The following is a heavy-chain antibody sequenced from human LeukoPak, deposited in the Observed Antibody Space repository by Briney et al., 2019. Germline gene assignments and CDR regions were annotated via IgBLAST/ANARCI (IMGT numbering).Heavy chain of an antibody. CDR1: GFTFSSYW. D-gene: IGHD2-2*01. V-gene: IGHV3-74*01. CDR3: AKVVSIFKVVPAADLDY. CDR2: INSDGSST. Sequence: GGSLRLSFAASGFTFSSYWMHWVRQAPGKGLVWVSRINSDGSSTSYADSVKGRFTISRDNAKNTLYLQMNSLRAEDTAVYYCAKVVSIFKVVPAADLDYWGQGTLVTVSS. J-gene: IGHJ4*02.